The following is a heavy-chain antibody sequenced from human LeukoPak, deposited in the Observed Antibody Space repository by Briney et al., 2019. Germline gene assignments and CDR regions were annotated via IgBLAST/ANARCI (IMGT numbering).Heavy chain of an antibody. Sequence: SETLSLTCTVSGASISSGDYYWSWIRQPPGKGLEWIGSIYYSGSTFHYNPSLKSRVAISIDTSKNQFSLSLSSVTAADTAVYYCASTNCSRSSCFRANWFDPWGQGTLVTVSS. D-gene: IGHD2-2*01. V-gene: IGHV4-30-4*08. J-gene: IGHJ5*02. CDR1: GASISSGDYY. CDR3: ASTNCSRSSCFRANWFDP. CDR2: IYYSGST.